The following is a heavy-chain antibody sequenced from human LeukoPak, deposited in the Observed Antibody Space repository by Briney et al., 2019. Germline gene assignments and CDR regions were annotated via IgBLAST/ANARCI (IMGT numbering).Heavy chain of an antibody. J-gene: IGHJ4*02. D-gene: IGHD3-10*02. Sequence: GGSLRLSCAASGFTVSSNYMSWVRQAPGKGLEWVSVIYSGGSTYYADSVKGRFTISRDNSKNTLYLQMSSLRAEDTAVYYCARGLRSGSYYNLEAGFDYWGQGTLVTVSS. CDR2: IYSGGST. CDR1: GFTVSSNY. CDR3: ARGLRSGSYYNLEAGFDY. V-gene: IGHV3-53*01.